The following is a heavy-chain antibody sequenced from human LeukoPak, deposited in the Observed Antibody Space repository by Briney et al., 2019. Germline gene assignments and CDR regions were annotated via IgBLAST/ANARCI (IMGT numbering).Heavy chain of an antibody. CDR2: IYSGGDT. Sequence: GGSLRLSCAASGFTISNNYMNWVRQAPGKGLEWVSLIYSGGDTHYADSVKGRFTISRDSSKNTLYLQMNSLRAEDTAVYYCARDPQAVRTNTYAWGQGTLVTVSS. V-gene: IGHV3-66*01. D-gene: IGHD4/OR15-4a*01. J-gene: IGHJ5*02. CDR3: ARDPQAVRTNTYA. CDR1: GFTISNNY.